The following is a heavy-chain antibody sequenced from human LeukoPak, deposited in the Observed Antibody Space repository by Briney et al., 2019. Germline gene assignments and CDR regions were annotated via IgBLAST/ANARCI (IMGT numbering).Heavy chain of an antibody. Sequence: ASVKVSCKASGYTFTSYDINWVRQATGQGLEWMGWMNPNSGNTSYAQKFQGRVTMTRDMSTSTVYMELSSLRSEDTAVYYCARDWKYYYDSSGYYYRFGFDYWGQGTLVTVSS. V-gene: IGHV1-8*02. D-gene: IGHD3-22*01. CDR1: GYTFTSYD. CDR3: ARDWKYYYDSSGYYYRFGFDY. CDR2: MNPNSGNT. J-gene: IGHJ4*02.